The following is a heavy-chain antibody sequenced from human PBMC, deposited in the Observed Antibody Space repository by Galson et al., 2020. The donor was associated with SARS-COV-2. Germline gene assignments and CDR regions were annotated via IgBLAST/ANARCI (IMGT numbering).Heavy chain of an antibody. Sequence: ASVKVSCKASGYTFTGSYIHWVRQAPGQGLEWMAWINPNSGPQNFALKFLGRVTMTRDPSISTVYMELSSLRSDDTAVYYCARDANYYGSGSYLLDYWGKGTLVTVSS. V-gene: IGHV1-2*02. CDR1: GYTFTGSY. CDR3: ARDANYYGSGSYLLDY. J-gene: IGHJ4*02. D-gene: IGHD3-10*01. CDR2: INPNSGPQ.